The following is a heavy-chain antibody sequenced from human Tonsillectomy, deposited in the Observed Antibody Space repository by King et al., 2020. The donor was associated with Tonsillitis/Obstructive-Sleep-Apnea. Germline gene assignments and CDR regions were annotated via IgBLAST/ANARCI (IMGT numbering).Heavy chain of an antibody. CDR3: TSGSRYSTSYEY. V-gene: IGHV3-73*01. CDR2: IRSKTNNYET. CDR1: GFTFSGSA. D-gene: IGHD6-6*01. Sequence: QLVQSGGGLVQPGGSLKLSCAASGFTFSGSAMHWVRQASGKGLEWVGRIRSKTNNYETAYSASRKGRLTIPTDDSKNTAYLQRNSLKTEDTAVDYCTSGSRYSTSYEYWGQGTLVTVSS. J-gene: IGHJ4*02.